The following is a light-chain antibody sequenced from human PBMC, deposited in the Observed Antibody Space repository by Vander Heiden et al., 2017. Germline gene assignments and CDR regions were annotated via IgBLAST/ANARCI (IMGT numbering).Light chain of an antibody. CDR3: QQRSNWPPSWT. J-gene: IGKJ1*01. Sequence: EIVLTQSPATLSLSPGERATLSCRASQSLSSNLAWYQQKPGQAPRLLIYNASNRATGIPARFSGSGSGTDFTLTISSLEPEDFAVYYCQQRSNWPPSWTFGQGTKVEIK. CDR1: QSLSSN. V-gene: IGKV3-11*01. CDR2: NAS.